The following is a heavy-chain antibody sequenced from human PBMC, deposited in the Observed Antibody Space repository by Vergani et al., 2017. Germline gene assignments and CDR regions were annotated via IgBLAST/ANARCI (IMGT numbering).Heavy chain of an antibody. CDR2: ISYDGSNK. CDR1: GFTFSSYA. Sequence: QVQLVESGGGVVQPGRSLRLSCAASGFTFSSYAMHWVRQAPGKGLEWVAVISYDGSNKYYADSVKGRFTISRDNSKNTLYLQMNSPRAEDTAVYYCARETGDSSSSGTFDYWGQGTLVTVSS. V-gene: IGHV3-30-3*01. CDR3: ARETGDSSSSGTFDY. D-gene: IGHD6-6*01. J-gene: IGHJ4*02.